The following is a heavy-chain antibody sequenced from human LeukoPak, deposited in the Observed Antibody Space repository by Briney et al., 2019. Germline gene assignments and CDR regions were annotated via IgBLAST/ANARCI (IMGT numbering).Heavy chain of an antibody. V-gene: IGHV3-11*01. CDR1: VCGLSEFY. CDR3: ASNDPFTSDGWPLFYY. D-gene: IGHD6-19*01. CDR2: SSSGGDTI. Sequence: GGSLRLSCAVSVCGLSEFYMSGIGQAPGKGPEWLAYSSSGGDTIYYADSVKGRFSISRDNAKSSLYLQINSLRAGDTALYYCASNDPFTSDGWPLFYYWGQGTLVTVSS. J-gene: IGHJ4*02.